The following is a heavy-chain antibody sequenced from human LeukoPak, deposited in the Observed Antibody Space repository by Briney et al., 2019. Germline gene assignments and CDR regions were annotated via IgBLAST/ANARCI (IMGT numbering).Heavy chain of an antibody. CDR3: ARDWTSVELLSGDY. CDR2: IYHSGST. D-gene: IGHD1-26*01. CDR1: SGSISSSSYY. V-gene: IGHV4-39*07. J-gene: IGHJ4*02. Sequence: SETLSLTCTVSSGSISSSSYYWGWIRQPPGKGLEWIGSIYHSGSTYYNPSLKSRVTISVDTSKNQFSLKLSSVTAADTAVYYCARDWTSVELLSGDYWGQGTLVTVSS.